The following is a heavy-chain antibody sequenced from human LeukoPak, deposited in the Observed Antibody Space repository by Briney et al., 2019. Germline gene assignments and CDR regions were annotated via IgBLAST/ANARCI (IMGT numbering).Heavy chain of an antibody. V-gene: IGHV4-39*07. D-gene: IGHD5-12*01. CDR1: GGSISSSSYY. Sequence: SETLSLTRTVSGGSISSSSYYWGWIRQPPGKGLERIGSIYYSGSTYYNPSLKSRVTISVDTSKNQFSLKLSSVTAADTAVYYCARAVSATPWFDPWGQGTLVTVSS. CDR2: IYYSGST. CDR3: ARAVSATPWFDP. J-gene: IGHJ5*02.